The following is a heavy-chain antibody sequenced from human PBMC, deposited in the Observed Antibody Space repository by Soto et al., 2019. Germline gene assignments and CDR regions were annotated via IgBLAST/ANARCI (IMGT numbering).Heavy chain of an antibody. CDR3: AKGRPGVVAATSDY. D-gene: IGHD2-15*01. CDR2: ISGSGGST. CDR1: GFTFSSYA. J-gene: IGHJ4*02. Sequence: EVQLLESGGGLVQPGGSLRLSCAASGFTFSSYAMSWVRQAPGKGLEWVSAISGSGGSTYYADSVKGRFTISRDISKNTLYLQMNSLRADDTAVYYCAKGRPGVVAATSDYWGQGTLVTVSS. V-gene: IGHV3-23*01.